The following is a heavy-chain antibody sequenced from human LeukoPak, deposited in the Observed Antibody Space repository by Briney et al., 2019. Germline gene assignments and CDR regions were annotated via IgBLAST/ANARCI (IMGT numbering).Heavy chain of an antibody. CDR3: ARVRYSSGWNPDY. CDR2: INPNSGGT. J-gene: IGHJ4*02. D-gene: IGHD6-19*01. V-gene: IGHV1-2*02. Sequence: ASMKVSCKASGYTFTGYYMHWVRQAPGQGLEWMGWINPNSGGTNYAQKFQGRVTMTRDTSISTAYMELSRLRSDDTAVYYCARVRYSSGWNPDYWGQGTLVTVSS. CDR1: GYTFTGYY.